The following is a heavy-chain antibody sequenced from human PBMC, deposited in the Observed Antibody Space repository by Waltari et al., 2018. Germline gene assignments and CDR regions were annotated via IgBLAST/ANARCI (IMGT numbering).Heavy chain of an antibody. CDR3: VQIRMVRGVIITTDSTDAFDV. CDR1: GFSLSTSGLC. J-gene: IGHJ3*01. Sequence: QVTLRESGPALVKPTQTLTLTCPFSGFSLSTSGLCVSWIRPPPGKALAWLARIDWEYDKYYSTSLKTRLTSAKDTSKNQVVLTMTIMDPMDTATYYCVQIRMVRGVIITTDSTDAFDVWGQGTMVTVSS. CDR2: IDWEYDK. D-gene: IGHD3-10*01. V-gene: IGHV2-70*15.